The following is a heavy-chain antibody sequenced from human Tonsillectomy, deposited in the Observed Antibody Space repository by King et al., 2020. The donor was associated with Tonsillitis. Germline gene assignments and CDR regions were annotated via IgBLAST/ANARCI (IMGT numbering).Heavy chain of an antibody. Sequence: VQLVESGGGLVQPGGSLRLSCAASGFTFSIYSMNWVRQAPGKGLEWVSYISSTGGAIYYADSVKGRFTISRDNAKNSLYLQMNSLRAEDTAVYYCAGVVRGVRRGNWFDPWGQGTLVTVSS. D-gene: IGHD3-10*01. J-gene: IGHJ5*02. CDR2: ISSTGGAI. CDR1: GFTFSIYS. V-gene: IGHV3-48*01. CDR3: AGVVRGVRRGNWFDP.